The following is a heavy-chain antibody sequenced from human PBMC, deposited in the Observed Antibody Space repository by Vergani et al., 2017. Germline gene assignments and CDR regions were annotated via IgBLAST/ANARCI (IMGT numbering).Heavy chain of an antibody. CDR3: AKFPLNITTPDRGDF. J-gene: IGHJ4*02. D-gene: IGHD1-1*01. Sequence: HVQMVESGGGVVQPGRSLRLSCAVSGFRFSDYRMHWVRQAPGRGLEWVALISYDGDTTYYEDSVKCRFTISRDNSKNTLFLQMHSLRVEDTALYYCAKFPLNITTPDRGDFWGQGSLVTVSS. CDR2: ISYDGDTT. CDR1: GFRFSDYR. V-gene: IGHV3-30*18.